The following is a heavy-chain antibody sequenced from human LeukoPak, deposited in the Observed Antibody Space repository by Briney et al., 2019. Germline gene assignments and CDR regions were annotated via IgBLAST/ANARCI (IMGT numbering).Heavy chain of an antibody. J-gene: IGHJ5*02. Sequence: SETLSLTCAVCGGSFSGYYWSWIRQPPGKGLEWIGEINHSGSTNYNPSLKSRVTISVDTSKNQFSLKLSSVTAADTAVYYCARAPIVVVPAAGTGWFDPWGQGTLVTVSS. CDR1: GGSFSGYY. D-gene: IGHD2-2*01. CDR2: INHSGST. CDR3: ARAPIVVVPAAGTGWFDP. V-gene: IGHV4-34*01.